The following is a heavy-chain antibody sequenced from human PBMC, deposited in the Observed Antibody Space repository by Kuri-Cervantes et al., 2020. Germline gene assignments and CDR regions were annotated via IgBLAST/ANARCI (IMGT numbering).Heavy chain of an antibody. CDR3: ARDIAVYAFDI. CDR1: GSVTGTVYN. D-gene: IGHD6-19*01. CDR2: ISSSSSYI. Sequence: GGSLRLSCTVSSGSVTGTVYNWAWIRQSPGKGLEWVSSISSSSSYIYYADSVKGRFTISRDNAKNSLYLQMNSLRAEDTAVYYCARDIAVYAFDIWGQGTMVTVSS. J-gene: IGHJ3*02. V-gene: IGHV3-21*01.